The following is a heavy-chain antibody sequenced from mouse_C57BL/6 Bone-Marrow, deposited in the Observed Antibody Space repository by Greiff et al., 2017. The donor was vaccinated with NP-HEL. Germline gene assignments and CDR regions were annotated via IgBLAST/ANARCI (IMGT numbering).Heavy chain of an antibody. V-gene: IGHV1-64*01. J-gene: IGHJ3*01. CDR1: GYTFTSYW. CDR3: ARKGYYGSGYYWFAY. CDR2: IHPNSGST. D-gene: IGHD1-1*01. Sequence: QVQLQQSGAELVKPGASVKLSCKASGYTFTSYWMHWVKQRPGQGLEWIGMIHPNSGSTNYNEKFKSKATLTVDKSSSTAYLQLSSLTSEDSAVLYCARKGYYGSGYYWFAYWGQGTLVTVSA.